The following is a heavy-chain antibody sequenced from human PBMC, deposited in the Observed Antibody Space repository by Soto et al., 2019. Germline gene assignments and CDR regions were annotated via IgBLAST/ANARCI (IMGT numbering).Heavy chain of an antibody. V-gene: IGHV3-66*01. CDR3: ARDGSSSPTEY. CDR1: GLTVSSNF. CDR2: IYSGDSGST. J-gene: IGHJ4*02. D-gene: IGHD2-15*01. Sequence: GGSLRLSCAAGGLTVSSNFVSWVRQAPGKGLEWVSVIYSGDSGSTYYADSVKGRFTISRDISKNTVYLQMNSLRAEDTAVYYSARDGSSSPTEYWAQGT.